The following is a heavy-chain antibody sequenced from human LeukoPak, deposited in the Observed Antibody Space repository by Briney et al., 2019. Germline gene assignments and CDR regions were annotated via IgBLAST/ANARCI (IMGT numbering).Heavy chain of an antibody. CDR3: AREGYYDSSGYYHFDY. CDR2: IYTSGSN. D-gene: IGHD3-22*01. CDR1: GGSISSYY. J-gene: IGHJ4*02. Sequence: MTSETLSLTCTVSGGSISSYYWSWIRQPAGEGLEWFGRIYTSGSNNYNPSLKSRVTMSVDTSKNQFSLKLSSVTAADTAVYYCAREGYYDSSGYYHFDYWGQGTLVTVSS. V-gene: IGHV4-4*07.